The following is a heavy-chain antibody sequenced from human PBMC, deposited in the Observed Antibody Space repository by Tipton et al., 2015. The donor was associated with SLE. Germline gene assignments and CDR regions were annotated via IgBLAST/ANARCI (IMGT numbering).Heavy chain of an antibody. CDR1: GVTFSSYW. Sequence: SGVTFSSYWMHWVRQTPGKGLEWVGRIKSETAGGTTDYAAPAKGRFTISRDDSKNTLYLQMNSLKTEDTAVYYCTTDLERFDSWGQGTLVTVSS. V-gene: IGHV3-15*01. CDR3: TTDLERFDS. CDR2: IKSETAGGTT. D-gene: IGHD1-1*01. J-gene: IGHJ4*02.